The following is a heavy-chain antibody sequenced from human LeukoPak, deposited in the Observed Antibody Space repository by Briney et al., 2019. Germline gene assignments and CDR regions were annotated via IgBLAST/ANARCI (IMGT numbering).Heavy chain of an antibody. J-gene: IGHJ3*02. D-gene: IGHD3-22*01. CDR2: ISYDGSNK. CDR3: ASYDSSGYNAFDI. Sequence: GGSLRLSCAASGFTFSSYGMHWVRQAPGKGLEWVAVISYDGSNKYYADSVKGRFTISRDNSKNTLYLQMNSLRAEDTAVYYCASYDSSGYNAFDIWGQGTMVTASS. CDR1: GFTFSSYG. V-gene: IGHV3-30*03.